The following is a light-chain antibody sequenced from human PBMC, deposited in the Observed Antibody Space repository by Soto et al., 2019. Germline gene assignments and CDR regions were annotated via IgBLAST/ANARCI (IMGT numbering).Light chain of an antibody. J-gene: IGKJ2*01. V-gene: IGKV1-5*03. CDR1: HSISAW. CDR3: HQYHSFFNYT. Sequence: DIPMTQSPSTLSASVGDRVTITCRASHSISAWLAWYQQKPGKAPKLLIYKASTLDSGGPSRFSGSGSGTEFTLTISSLQPDDFATYYCHQYHSFFNYTFGQGTKLEIK. CDR2: KAS.